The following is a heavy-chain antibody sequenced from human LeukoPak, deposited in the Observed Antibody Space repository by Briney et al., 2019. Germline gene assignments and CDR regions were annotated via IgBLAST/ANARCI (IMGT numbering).Heavy chain of an antibody. V-gene: IGHV3-21*01. D-gene: IGHD5-18*01. Sequence: GGSLRLSCTASGFTLSDETMNWVRQAPGKGLEWVSSISSTSSYIYYADSVVGRFTISRDNAKNSLYLQLNSLRAEDTAVYYCAWTRYVDTGTTITGYLDLWGQGTLVTVSS. J-gene: IGHJ4*02. CDR2: ISSTSSYI. CDR3: AWTRYVDTGTTITGYLDL. CDR1: GFTLSDET.